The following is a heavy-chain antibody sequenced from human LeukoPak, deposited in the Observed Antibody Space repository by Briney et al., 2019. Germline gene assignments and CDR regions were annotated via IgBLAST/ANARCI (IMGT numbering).Heavy chain of an antibody. CDR3: VGRVGAY. D-gene: IGHD1-26*01. CDR1: GGSISSGSYY. CDR2: IYTSGST. Sequence: PSETLSLTCTGSGGSISSGSYYWSWIRQPAGKGLEWIGRIYTSGSTNYNPSLKSRVTISVDTSKNQFSLKLSSVTAADTAVYYCVGRVGAYWGQGTLVTVSS. J-gene: IGHJ4*02. V-gene: IGHV4-61*02.